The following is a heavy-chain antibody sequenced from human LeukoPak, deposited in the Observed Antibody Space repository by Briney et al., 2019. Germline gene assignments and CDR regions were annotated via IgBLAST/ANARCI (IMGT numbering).Heavy chain of an antibody. D-gene: IGHD6-6*01. CDR3: AREGHSSSSDY. CDR2: ISWNSGSI. V-gene: IGHV3-9*01. Sequence: PGGSLRLSCAASGFTFDDYAMHWVRQAPGKGLEWVSGISWNSGSIGYADSVKGRFTISRDNAKNSLYLQINSLRVEDTAVYYCAREGHSSSSDYWGQGTLVTVSS. J-gene: IGHJ4*02. CDR1: GFTFDDYA.